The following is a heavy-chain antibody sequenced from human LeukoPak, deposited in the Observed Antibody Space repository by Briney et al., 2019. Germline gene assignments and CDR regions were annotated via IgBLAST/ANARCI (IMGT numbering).Heavy chain of an antibody. J-gene: IGHJ4*02. CDR2: ISGSGGST. CDR3: AKDYCSGGSCYSGLDY. CDR1: GFTFSSYA. D-gene: IGHD2-15*01. V-gene: IGHV3-23*01. Sequence: GGSLRLSCAASGFTFSSYAMSWVRQAPGKGLEWVSTISGSGGSTYYADSVKGRFTISRDNSKNTLYLQMNGLRAEDTALYSYAKDYCSGGSCYSGLDYWGQGTLVTVSS.